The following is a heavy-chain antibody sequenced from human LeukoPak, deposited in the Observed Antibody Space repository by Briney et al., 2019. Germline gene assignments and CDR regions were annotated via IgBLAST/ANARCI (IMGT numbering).Heavy chain of an antibody. CDR1: GFTFSNYW. CDR3: AGDLNWETY. V-gene: IGHV3-74*01. D-gene: IGHD7-27*01. CDR2: IDDDGSST. J-gene: IGHJ4*02. Sequence: QPGGSLRLSCAASGFTFSNYWMHWVRQAPGEGLVWVSRIDDDGSSTNYADSVKGRFTISRDNAKNSLYLQMNSLRAEDTAVYYCAGDLNWETYWGQGTLVSVSS.